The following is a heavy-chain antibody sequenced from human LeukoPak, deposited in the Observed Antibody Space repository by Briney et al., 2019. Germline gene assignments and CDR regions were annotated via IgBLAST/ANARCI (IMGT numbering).Heavy chain of an antibody. CDR1: GFTVSSNY. CDR2: IKEDGSEK. V-gene: IGHV3-7*01. J-gene: IGHJ4*02. Sequence: GGSLRLSCAASGFTVSSNYMSWVRQAPGKGLEWVANIKEDGSEKYFVDSVKGRFTISRDNAKNSLYLQMNSLRAEDTAVYYCARVSPYYAFWSGYSPLDYWGQGTLVTVSS. CDR3: ARVSPYYAFWSGYSPLDY. D-gene: IGHD3-3*01.